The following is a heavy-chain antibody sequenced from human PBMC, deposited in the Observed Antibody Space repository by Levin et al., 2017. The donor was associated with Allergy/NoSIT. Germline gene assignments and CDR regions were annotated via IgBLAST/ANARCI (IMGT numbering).Heavy chain of an antibody. Sequence: PSETLSLTCTVSGGSISSYWWSWIRQPAGKGLEWIGRVGTSGAPNYNPSLESRVTMSLDMSKNQFSLKLSSVTAADTAVYYCASARGPGVVTQMDCWGPGTLVTVS. J-gene: IGHJ4*02. V-gene: IGHV4-4*07. D-gene: IGHD4-23*01. CDR1: GGSISSYW. CDR2: VGTSGAP. CDR3: ASARGPGVVTQMDC.